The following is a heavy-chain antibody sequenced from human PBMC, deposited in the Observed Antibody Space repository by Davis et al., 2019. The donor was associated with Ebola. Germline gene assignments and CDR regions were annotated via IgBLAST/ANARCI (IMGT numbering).Heavy chain of an antibody. CDR1: GGTFSSYA. D-gene: IGHD2-21*02. J-gene: IGHJ6*04. CDR3: ARVRYCGGDCSKNYYYGMDV. Sequence: AASVKVSCKASGGTFSSYAISWVRQAPGQGFEWMGWISVDNANTDYAQKFQGRVTMTTDTSASTAYMELRSLTSDDTAVYYCARVRYCGGDCSKNYYYGMDVWGKGTTVTVSS. V-gene: IGHV1-18*01. CDR2: ISVDNANT.